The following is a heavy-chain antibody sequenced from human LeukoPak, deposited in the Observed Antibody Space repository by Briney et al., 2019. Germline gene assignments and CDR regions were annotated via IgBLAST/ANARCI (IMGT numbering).Heavy chain of an antibody. CDR3: ARSPRRVTATIYFDY. D-gene: IGHD2-21*02. J-gene: IGHJ4*02. Sequence: SETLSLTCTVSGGSISSSSYYWGWIRQPPGKGLEWIANIYYSGSTYFNPSLKSRVTISIDTSKNQFSLKLTSVTAADTAVYYCARSPRRVTATIYFDYWGQGTLVTASS. CDR1: GGSISSSSYY. V-gene: IGHV4-39*01. CDR2: IYYSGST.